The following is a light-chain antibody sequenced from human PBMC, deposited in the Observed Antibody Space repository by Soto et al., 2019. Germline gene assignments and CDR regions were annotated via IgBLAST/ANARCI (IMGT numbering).Light chain of an antibody. Sequence: IQITQSPSTLSASVGDRVTITCRASQGISNSLAWYQQKPGKVPRLLIYAASILQLGVPSRFSGSGSGTDFTLTISSLQPEDVATYYCQKYNNVPATFGLGTRLEIK. J-gene: IGKJ5*01. CDR2: AAS. V-gene: IGKV1-27*01. CDR3: QKYNNVPAT. CDR1: QGISNS.